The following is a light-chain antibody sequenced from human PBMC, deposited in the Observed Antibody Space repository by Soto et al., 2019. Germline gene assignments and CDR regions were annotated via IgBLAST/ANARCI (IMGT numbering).Light chain of an antibody. Sequence: DIQMTQSPSTLSASVGDRVTITCRASRSVASWLAWYQHKPGKAPKLVAYKASTLESGVPPRFSGSGSGTEFTLTSSRLHPNDFATYYCQQYNSYSTFGQGTKVEIK. CDR2: KAS. CDR3: QQYNSYST. V-gene: IGKV1-5*03. J-gene: IGKJ1*01. CDR1: RSVASW.